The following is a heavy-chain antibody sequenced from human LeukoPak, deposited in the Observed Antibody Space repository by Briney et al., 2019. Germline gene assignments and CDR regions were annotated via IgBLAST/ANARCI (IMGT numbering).Heavy chain of an antibody. CDR3: ARSSPVVVAATIDY. V-gene: IGHV1-2*02. D-gene: IGHD2-15*01. Sequence: ASVKVSCKASGYTFTGYYMHWVRQAPGQGLEWMGWINPNSGGTNYAQEFQGRVTMTRDTSISTAYMELSRLRSDDTAVYYCARSSPVVVAATIDYWGQGTLVTVSS. CDR2: INPNSGGT. J-gene: IGHJ4*02. CDR1: GYTFTGYY.